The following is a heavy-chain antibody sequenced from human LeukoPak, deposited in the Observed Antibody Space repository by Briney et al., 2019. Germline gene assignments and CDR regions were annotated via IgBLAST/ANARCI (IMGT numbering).Heavy chain of an antibody. J-gene: IGHJ3*02. CDR3: ARSDGYGLVGI. V-gene: IGHV4-39*07. D-gene: IGHD3-10*01. CDR1: GGSISSSSYY. CDR2: VSYSGST. Sequence: SETLSLTCTVSGGSISSSSYYWGWTRQSPGKGLEWIGSVSYSGSTYYNPSLKSRVTIFVDTSKNQLSLKLSSVTAADTAVYYCARSDGYGLVGIWGQGTMVTVSS.